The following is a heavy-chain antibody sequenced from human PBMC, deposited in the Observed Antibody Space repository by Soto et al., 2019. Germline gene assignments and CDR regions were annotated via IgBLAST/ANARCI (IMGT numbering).Heavy chain of an antibody. D-gene: IGHD6-13*01. V-gene: IGHV5-51*01. J-gene: IGHJ6*02. CDR2: INPGDSDI. CDR3: ARQIAAAGKYYYGMDV. CDR1: GYSFTSYW. Sequence: GESLKISCKGSGYSFTSYWIGWVRQMPGKGLEWMGIINPGDSDIRYSPSFQGQITISADKSISTAYLQWSSLKASDTAMFYCARQIAAAGKYYYGMDVWGQGTTVTVSS.